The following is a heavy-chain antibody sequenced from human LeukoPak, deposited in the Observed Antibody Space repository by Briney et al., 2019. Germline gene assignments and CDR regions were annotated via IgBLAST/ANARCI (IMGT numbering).Heavy chain of an antibody. CDR3: AKDVGYNPGDY. Sequence: GGSLRLSCAASGFTFSSYTMNWVRQPPGKGLEWVSNIGTSSTTIYYADSVKGRFTISRDNSKNTLYLQMNSLRAEDTAVYYCAKDVGYNPGDYWGQGTLVTVSS. CDR2: IGTSSTTI. D-gene: IGHD3-10*01. J-gene: IGHJ4*02. V-gene: IGHV3-48*01. CDR1: GFTFSSYT.